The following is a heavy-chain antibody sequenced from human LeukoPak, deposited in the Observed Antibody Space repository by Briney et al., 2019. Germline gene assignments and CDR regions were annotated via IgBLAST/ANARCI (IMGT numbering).Heavy chain of an antibody. CDR2: IRYDGSNK. V-gene: IGHV3-30*02. Sequence: GGSLRLSCAASGFTFSSYGMHWVRQAPGKGLEWVAFIRYDGSNKYYADSVKGRFTISRDNSKNTLYLQMNSLRAEDTAVYYCAKGNVLRFLEWFIWGQGTLVTVSS. CDR1: GFTFSSYG. D-gene: IGHD3-3*01. CDR3: AKGNVLRFLEWFI. J-gene: IGHJ4*02.